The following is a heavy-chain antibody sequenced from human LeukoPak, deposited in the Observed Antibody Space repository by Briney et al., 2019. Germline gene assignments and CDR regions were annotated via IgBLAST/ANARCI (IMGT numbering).Heavy chain of an antibody. J-gene: IGHJ4*02. CDR1: GGSISGNSFY. CDR3: ASPGVTTFDY. CDR2: IYYTGIT. V-gene: IGHV4-39*01. D-gene: IGHD3-22*01. Sequence: SETLSLTCTVSGGSISGNSFYWGWVRQPPGKGLEWIGNIYYTGITYYNPSLKSRVTISVDTSKNQFSLRLNSVTAADTAVYYCASPGVTTFDYWGQGTLVTVSS.